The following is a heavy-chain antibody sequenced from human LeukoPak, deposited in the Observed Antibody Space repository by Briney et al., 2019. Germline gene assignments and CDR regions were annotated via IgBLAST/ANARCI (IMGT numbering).Heavy chain of an antibody. J-gene: IGHJ4*02. CDR1: GGSFSDYY. D-gene: IGHD6-13*01. Sequence: PSETLSLTCAVYGGSFSDYYWSWIRQPPGKGLEWIGYIYYSGSTYYNPSLKSRVTISVDTSKNQFSLKLSSVTAADTAVYYCARAKKKRYSSPNFDYWGQGTLVTVSS. V-gene: IGHV4-30-4*01. CDR3: ARAKKKRYSSPNFDY. CDR2: IYYSGST.